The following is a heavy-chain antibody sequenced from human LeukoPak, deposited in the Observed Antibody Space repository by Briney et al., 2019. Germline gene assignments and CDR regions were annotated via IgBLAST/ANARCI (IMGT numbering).Heavy chain of an antibody. CDR2: ISGSGGST. CDR3: AKDQTSGRAIVGIDY. D-gene: IGHD3-10*01. V-gene: IGHV3-23*01. Sequence: GGSLRLSCAASGFTVSSNYMSWVRQAPGKGLEWVSAISGSGGSTYYADSVKGRFTISRDNSKNTLYLQMNSLRAEDTAVYYCAKDQTSGRAIVGIDYWGQGTLVTVSS. CDR1: GFTVSSNY. J-gene: IGHJ4*02.